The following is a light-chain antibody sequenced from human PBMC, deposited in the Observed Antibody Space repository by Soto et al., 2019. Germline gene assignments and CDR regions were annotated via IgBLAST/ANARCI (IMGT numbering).Light chain of an antibody. Sequence: QSALTQPRSVSGSPGQSVTISCTGSRSDVGTYNYVSWYQRHPGKVPKLLIYEVSNRPSGVSHRFSGSKSGNTASLTISGLQDGDDADYFCCSYAGSYTYVFGTETKLTVL. V-gene: IGLV2-11*01. CDR1: RSDVGTYNY. CDR2: EVS. J-gene: IGLJ1*01. CDR3: CSYAGSYTYV.